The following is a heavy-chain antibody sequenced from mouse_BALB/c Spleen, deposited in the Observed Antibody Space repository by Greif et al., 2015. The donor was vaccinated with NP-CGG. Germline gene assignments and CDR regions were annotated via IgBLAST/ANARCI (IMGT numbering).Heavy chain of an antibody. Sequence: LVESGAELVKPGASVKLSCTASGFNIKDTLIHWVKQRPEQGLEWIGRIDPANGNTKYGPKFQGKATITADTSSNTAYLPLSSLTSEDTAVYYCASYYYGSSRFAYWGQGTLVTVSA. CDR3: ASYYYGSSRFAY. CDR2: IDPANGNT. D-gene: IGHD1-1*01. J-gene: IGHJ3*01. V-gene: IGHV14-3*02. CDR1: GFNIKDTL.